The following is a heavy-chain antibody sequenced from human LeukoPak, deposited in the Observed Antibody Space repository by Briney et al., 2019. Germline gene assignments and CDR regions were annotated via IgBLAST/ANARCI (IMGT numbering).Heavy chain of an antibody. Sequence: GGSLRLSCAASGFTFSSYSMNWVRQAPGKGLEWVSSISSSSSYIYYADSVKGRFTISRDNAKNSLYLQMNSLRAEDTAVYYCAREGSSSWYLFDYWGQGTLVTVSS. CDR3: AREGSSSWYLFDY. CDR2: ISSSSSYI. J-gene: IGHJ4*02. V-gene: IGHV3-21*01. CDR1: GFTFSSYS. D-gene: IGHD6-13*01.